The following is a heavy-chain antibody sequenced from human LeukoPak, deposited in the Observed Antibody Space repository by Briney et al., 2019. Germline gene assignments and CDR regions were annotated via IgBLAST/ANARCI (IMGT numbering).Heavy chain of an antibody. Sequence: PGGSLRLSCAASGFTFSSYWMSWVRQAPGKGLEWVSAISGSGGSTYYADSVKGRFTISRDNSKNTLYLQMNSLRAEDTAVYYCAKDLEYSSGWYYYYGMDVWGQGTTVTVSS. CDR3: AKDLEYSSGWYYYYGMDV. CDR1: GFTFSSYW. J-gene: IGHJ6*02. V-gene: IGHV3-23*01. D-gene: IGHD6-19*01. CDR2: ISGSGGST.